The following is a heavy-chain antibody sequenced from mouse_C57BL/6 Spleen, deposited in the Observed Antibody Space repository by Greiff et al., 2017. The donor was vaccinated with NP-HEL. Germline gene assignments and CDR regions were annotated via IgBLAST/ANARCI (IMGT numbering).Heavy chain of an antibody. Sequence: QVQLQQPGAELVRPGTSVKLSCKASGYTFTSYWMHWVKQRPGQGLEWIGVIDPSDSYTNYNQKFKGKATWTVDTSSSTAYMQLSSLTSEDSAVYYCARRGGTGEDYWGQGTTLTVSS. V-gene: IGHV1-59*01. D-gene: IGHD3-3*01. CDR2: IDPSDSYT. CDR1: GYTFTSYW. J-gene: IGHJ2*01. CDR3: ARRGGTGEDY.